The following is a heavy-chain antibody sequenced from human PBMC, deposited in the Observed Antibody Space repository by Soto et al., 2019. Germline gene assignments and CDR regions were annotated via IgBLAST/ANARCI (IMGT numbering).Heavy chain of an antibody. Sequence: PGGSLRLSCAASGFTFSSYAMSWVRQAPGKGLEWVSAISGSGGSTYYADSVKGRFTISRDNSKNTLYLQMNSLRAEDTAVYYCPKDPTLVGATNDYWGQGTLVTVSS. CDR2: ISGSGGST. CDR3: PKDPTLVGATNDY. J-gene: IGHJ4*02. V-gene: IGHV3-23*01. CDR1: GFTFSSYA. D-gene: IGHD1-26*01.